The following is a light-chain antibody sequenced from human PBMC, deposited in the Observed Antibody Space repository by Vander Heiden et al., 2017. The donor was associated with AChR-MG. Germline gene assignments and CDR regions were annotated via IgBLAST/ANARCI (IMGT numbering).Light chain of an antibody. Sequence: QSGLTQPPSASGTPGQMVTISCSGGKSNIGTNHLYWYQQLPGTAPKLLIYRNSQRPSGVPDRFTGSKSGSSGSLSISGLRSEDEADYYCASWDDSLSGRLFGGGTRLTGL. CDR3: ASWDDSLSGRL. CDR2: RNS. V-gene: IGLV1-47*01. J-gene: IGLJ3*02. CDR1: KSNIGTNH.